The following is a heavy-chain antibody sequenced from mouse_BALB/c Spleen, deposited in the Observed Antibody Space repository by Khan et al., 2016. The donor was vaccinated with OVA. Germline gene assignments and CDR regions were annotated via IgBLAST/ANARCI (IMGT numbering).Heavy chain of an antibody. J-gene: IGHJ2*01. D-gene: IGHD1-1*01. V-gene: IGHV1-7*01. CDR3: ARRGLRWDFDY. CDR1: GYTFINYW. CDR2: INPSTGYT. Sequence: QVRLQQSGVELAKPGASVKMSCKASGYTFINYWILWVKQRPGQGLEWIGYINPSTGYTEYNQNFKDKATLTADKSSSTAYMQLSSLTSEDSAVYYCARRGLRWDFDYWGQGTTLTVSS.